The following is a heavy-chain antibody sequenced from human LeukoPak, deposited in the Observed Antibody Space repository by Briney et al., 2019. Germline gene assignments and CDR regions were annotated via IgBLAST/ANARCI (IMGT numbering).Heavy chain of an antibody. J-gene: IGHJ6*02. Sequence: PGESLKISCKGSGYSFTIYWIGWVRQMPGKGLERMGIIHPGDSNTRYSPSFQGQVTISADKSISTAYLQWGSLKASDTAIYYCARQTPGYYGMDVWGQGTTVTVSS. CDR2: IHPGDSNT. CDR1: GYSFTIYW. CDR3: ARQTPGYYGMDV. V-gene: IGHV5-51*01.